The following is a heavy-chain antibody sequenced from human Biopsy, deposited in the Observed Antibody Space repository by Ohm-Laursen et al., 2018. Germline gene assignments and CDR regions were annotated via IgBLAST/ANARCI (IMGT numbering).Heavy chain of an antibody. V-gene: IGHV1-69*13. D-gene: IGHD2-21*01. Sequence: SVKVSCKASGGAFTNYAINWVRQAPGHGLEWMGGIITVSGTAGYAERFQGRVTITADVTTTTAYMDLSGLRSEDTAVYFCARGYSRRVSIFEASIYWFDTWGQGTLVTVSS. CDR3: ARGYSRRVSIFEASIYWFDT. J-gene: IGHJ5*02. CDR2: IITVSGTA. CDR1: GGAFTNYA.